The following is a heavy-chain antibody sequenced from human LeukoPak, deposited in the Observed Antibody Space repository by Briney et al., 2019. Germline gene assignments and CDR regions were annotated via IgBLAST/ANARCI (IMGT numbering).Heavy chain of an antibody. CDR3: ARDWTSTYCYDY. CDR1: GVSFSGYY. J-gene: IGHJ4*02. V-gene: IGHV4-34*01. D-gene: IGHD2-2*01. CDR2: INHSGST. Sequence: SETLSLTCAVYGVSFSGYYWSWLRQPPGKGLEWIGEINHSGSTNYNPSLKSRVTISVDTSKNQFSLKLSSVTAADTAVYYCARDWTSTYCYDYWGQGALVTVSS.